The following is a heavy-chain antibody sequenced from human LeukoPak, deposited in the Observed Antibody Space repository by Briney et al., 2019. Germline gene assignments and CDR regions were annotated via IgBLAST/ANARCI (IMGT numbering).Heavy chain of an antibody. Sequence: GGSLRLSCTASGFTLSNYWMSWVRQAPGKGLEWVANIKQDGSDRYYVDSVKGRFTISRDNAKNSLYLQMNSLRAEDTAVYYCARDRALYHTRGYYYTEDDYWGQGTLVTVSA. CDR1: GFTLSNYW. D-gene: IGHD3-22*01. J-gene: IGHJ4*02. V-gene: IGHV3-7*01. CDR2: IKQDGSDR. CDR3: ARDRALYHTRGYYYTEDDY.